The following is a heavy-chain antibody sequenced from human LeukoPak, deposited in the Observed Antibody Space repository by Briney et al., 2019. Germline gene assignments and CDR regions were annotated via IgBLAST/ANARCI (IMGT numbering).Heavy chain of an antibody. CDR3: AKGGKWDVTPFDY. CDR2: ISGGGGST. Sequence: GGSLRLSCAASGFTFTSYSMNWVRQAPGKGLEWVSTISGGGGSTYYADSVKGRFTISRDNSKNTLYLQVNSLRAENTAVYYCAKGGKWDVTPFDYWGQGTLVTVSS. V-gene: IGHV3-23*01. D-gene: IGHD1-26*01. J-gene: IGHJ4*02. CDR1: GFTFTSYS.